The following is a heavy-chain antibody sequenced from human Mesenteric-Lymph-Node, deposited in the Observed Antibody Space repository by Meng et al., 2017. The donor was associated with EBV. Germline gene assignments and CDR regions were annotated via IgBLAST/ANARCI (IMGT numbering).Heavy chain of an antibody. J-gene: IGHJ4*02. CDR2: ISNIGTTK. CDR3: AAGNWEAFDY. D-gene: IGHD7-27*01. Sequence: QVQLVESGGGLVQPGGSLRLSCAASGFTFSDFYINWIRQAPGKGLEWVSSISNIGTTKDYADSVRGRFTISRDSAGSSLYLQMNSLRAEDTAVYYCAAGNWEAFDYWGQGTLVTASS. V-gene: IGHV3-11*01. CDR1: GFTFSDFY.